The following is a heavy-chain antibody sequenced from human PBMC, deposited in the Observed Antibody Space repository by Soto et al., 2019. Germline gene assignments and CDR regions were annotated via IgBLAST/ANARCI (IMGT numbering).Heavy chain of an antibody. CDR3: TRDRIQRYGSGSYFTYYGMDV. CDR2: IRSKAYGGTT. D-gene: IGHD3-10*01. V-gene: IGHV3-49*03. Sequence: GGSLRLSCTASGFTFGDYAMSWFRQAPGKGLEWVGFIRSKAYGGTTEYAATVKGRFTISRDDSKSIAYLQMNSLKTEDTAVYYCTRDRIQRYGSGSYFTYYGMDVWGQGTTVTVSS. J-gene: IGHJ6*02. CDR1: GFTFGDYA.